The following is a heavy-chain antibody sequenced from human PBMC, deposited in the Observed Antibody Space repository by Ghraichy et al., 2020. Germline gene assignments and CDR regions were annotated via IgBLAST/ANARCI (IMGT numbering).Heavy chain of an antibody. CDR3: ARHTAMSGTRGFDY. CDR2: IYHSGNR. CDR1: GGSISDNW. Sequence: SETLSLTCTVSGGSISDNWWSWVRQPPGKGLEWIGEIYHSGNRYYNPSLQSRLTISMDKSRFQFFLDLTSVNAADTAVYYCARHTAMSGTRGFDYWGQGILVTVSS. J-gene: IGHJ4*02. D-gene: IGHD5-18*01. V-gene: IGHV4/OR15-8*02.